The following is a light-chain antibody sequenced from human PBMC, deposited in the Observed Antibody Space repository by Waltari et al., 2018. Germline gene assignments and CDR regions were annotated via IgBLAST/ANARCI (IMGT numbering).Light chain of an antibody. V-gene: IGKV3-15*01. Sequence: EIVLTQSPATLSVSPGERATLSCRASHSISNNLAWYQQKPGQAPRLLIYGASARATGIPARFSGSGSGTEFTLTISSLQSEDFVIYYCQQYNNWPPVFTFGPGTKVDF. CDR3: QQYNNWPPVFT. CDR1: HSISNN. CDR2: GAS. J-gene: IGKJ3*01.